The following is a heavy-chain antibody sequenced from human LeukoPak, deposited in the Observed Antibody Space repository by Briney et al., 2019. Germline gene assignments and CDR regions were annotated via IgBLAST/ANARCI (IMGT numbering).Heavy chain of an antibody. CDR1: GYTFTGYY. CDR2: INPNSGGT. CDR3: ARDTYYYGSGSYSYFDY. V-gene: IGHV1-2*06. J-gene: IGHJ4*02. D-gene: IGHD3-10*01. Sequence: GASVKVSCKASGYTFTGYYMHWVRQAPGQGLEWMGRINPNSGGTNYAQKFQGRVTMTRDTSISTAYMELSRLRSDDTAVYYCARDTYYYGSGSYSYFDYWGQGTLVTVSS.